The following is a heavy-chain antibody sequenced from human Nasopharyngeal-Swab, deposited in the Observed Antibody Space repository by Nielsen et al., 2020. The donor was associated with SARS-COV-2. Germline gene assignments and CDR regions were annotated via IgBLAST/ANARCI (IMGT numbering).Heavy chain of an antibody. CDR3: ASTPLDSSGYYYAFHY. CDR1: GFTFSRYT. Sequence: GRSLRLSCAASGFTFSRYTMHWVRQAPGKGLEWVAVISYDGSNKYYADSVKGRFTISRDISKNTLYLQMNSLRAEDTAVFYCASTPLDSSGYYYAFHYWGRGILVTVSS. J-gene: IGHJ4*02. D-gene: IGHD3-22*01. V-gene: IGHV3-30-3*01. CDR2: ISYDGSNK.